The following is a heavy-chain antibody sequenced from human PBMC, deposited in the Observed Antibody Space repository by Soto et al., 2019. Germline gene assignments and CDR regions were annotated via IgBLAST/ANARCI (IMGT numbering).Heavy chain of an antibody. J-gene: IGHJ5*02. D-gene: IGHD2-2*02. Sequence: PEETLSLTCTVPGGSISSYYWSWIRQPPGKGLEWIGYIYYSGSTNYNPSLKSRVTISVDTSKNQFSLKLSSVTAADTAVYYCARDVGYCISTSCYSWFDPWGQGTLVTVSS. CDR2: IYYSGST. CDR3: ARDVGYCISTSCYSWFDP. V-gene: IGHV4-59*01. CDR1: GGSISSYY.